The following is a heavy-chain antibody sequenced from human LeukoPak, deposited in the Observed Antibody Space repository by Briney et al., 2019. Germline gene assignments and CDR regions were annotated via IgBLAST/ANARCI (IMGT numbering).Heavy chain of an antibody. J-gene: IGHJ3*02. V-gene: IGHV3-48*03. Sequence: GGSLRLSCAASGFTSSSYEMNWVRQAPGKGLEWVSYISSSGSPIYYADSVKGRFTISRDNAKNSVYLQMNSLRAEDTAVYHCAREDADDAFDIWGQGTMVTVSS. CDR2: ISSSGSPI. CDR1: GFTSSSYE. CDR3: AREDADDAFDI.